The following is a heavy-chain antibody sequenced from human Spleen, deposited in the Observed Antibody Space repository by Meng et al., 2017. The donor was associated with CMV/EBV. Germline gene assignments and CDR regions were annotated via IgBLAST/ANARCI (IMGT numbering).Heavy chain of an antibody. CDR3: ARDPDYTSSSFGDY. Sequence: GESLKISCAASGFTFSSYSMNWVRQAPGKGLEWVSSISSSSSYIYYADSVKGRFTISRDNAKNSLYLQMNSLRAEDTAVYYCARDPDYTSSSFGDYWGQGTLVTVSS. CDR2: ISSSSSYI. D-gene: IGHD6-6*01. CDR1: GFTFSSYS. J-gene: IGHJ4*02. V-gene: IGHV3-21*01.